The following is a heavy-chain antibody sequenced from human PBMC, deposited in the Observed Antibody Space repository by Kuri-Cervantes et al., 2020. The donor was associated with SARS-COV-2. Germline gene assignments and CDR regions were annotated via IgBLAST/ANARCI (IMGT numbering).Heavy chain of an antibody. J-gene: IGHJ4*02. CDR2: IYSSGST. Sequence: SETLSLTCTVSGVSISSGGYYWTWIRQHPGKGLEWIGNIYSSGSTHYNPSLKSPVTISLDTSKNQFSLRLSSVTAADTAVYYCARDFSGFTSGWYKRTTYYFDYWGQGTLVTVSS. CDR1: GVSISSGGYY. V-gene: IGHV4-31*01. CDR3: ARDFSGFTSGWYKRTTYYFDY. D-gene: IGHD6-19*01.